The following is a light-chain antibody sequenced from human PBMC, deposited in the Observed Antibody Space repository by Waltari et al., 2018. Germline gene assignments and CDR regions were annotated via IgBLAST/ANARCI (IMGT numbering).Light chain of an antibody. V-gene: IGLV3-1*01. Sequence: SYELTQPPSVSVSPGQTASIPCSGDKLGDTYACWYQQKPGESPVVVIYQDRKRPSGIPGRFSGAKSGNTATLTISGTQAMDEADYYCQAWDSSTGVFGGGTKLTVL. J-gene: IGLJ2*01. CDR3: QAWDSSTGV. CDR1: KLGDTY. CDR2: QDR.